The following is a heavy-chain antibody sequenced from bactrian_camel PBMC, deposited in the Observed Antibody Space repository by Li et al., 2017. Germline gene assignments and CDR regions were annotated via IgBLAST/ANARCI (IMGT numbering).Heavy chain of an antibody. V-gene: IGHV3S68*01. D-gene: IGHD1*01. J-gene: IGHJ4*01. Sequence: HVQLVESGGGSVQAGGSLRLSCKISRLTFSSACLGWFRQAPGKEREAVASISSVGLVTDYVDSVKGRFNIRRDNGQTTVYLQMDNLNSDDTALYYCVGDAWTWWGQGTQVTVS. CDR1: RLTFSSAC. CDR2: ISSVGLVT. CDR3: VGDAWTW.